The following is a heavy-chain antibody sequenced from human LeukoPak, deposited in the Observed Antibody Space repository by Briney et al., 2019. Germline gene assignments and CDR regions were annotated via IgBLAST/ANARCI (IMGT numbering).Heavy chain of an antibody. D-gene: IGHD3-10*01. CDR3: AKGRFGELLSYFDY. CDR1: GFTFSSYA. CDR2: ISGSGGSI. Sequence: GSLRPSCAASGFTFSSYAMSWVRPAPGKGLEWVSAISGSGGSIYYADSVKGRFTISRDNSKNTLYLQMNSLRAEDTAVYYCAKGRFGELLSYFDYWGQGTLVTVSS. J-gene: IGHJ4*02. V-gene: IGHV3-23*01.